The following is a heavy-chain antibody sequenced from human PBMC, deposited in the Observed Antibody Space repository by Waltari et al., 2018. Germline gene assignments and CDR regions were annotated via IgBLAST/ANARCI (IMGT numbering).Heavy chain of an antibody. CDR1: GGSISIHY. J-gene: IGHJ4*02. V-gene: IGHV4-59*11. CDR2: IYYSGST. D-gene: IGHD3-10*01. CDR3: ARRGVGLPIDY. Sequence: QVQLAESGPGLEKPSESLSLTCTVSGGSISIHYWSWIRQPPGKGLEWIGYIYYSGSTNYNPSLKSRITRSVDTTKNQFSLKRSTVDATDTALYYCARRGVGLPIDYWGQGTLVTVSS.